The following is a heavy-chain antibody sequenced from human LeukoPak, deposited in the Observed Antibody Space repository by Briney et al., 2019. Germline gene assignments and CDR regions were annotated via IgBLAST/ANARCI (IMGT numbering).Heavy chain of an antibody. CDR2: IKSGGGT. CDR3: ARDRGYSYGNWYFDN. CDR1: GFTVSGNY. D-gene: IGHD5-18*01. V-gene: IGHV3-66*01. J-gene: IGHJ4*02. Sequence: PGGSLRLSCAASGFTVSGNYMSWVRQAPGKGLEWVSVIKSGGGTFYADSVKGRFTISRDNSKNTLSLQMNSLRAEDTAMYYCARDRGYSYGNWYFDNWGQGTLVTVSS.